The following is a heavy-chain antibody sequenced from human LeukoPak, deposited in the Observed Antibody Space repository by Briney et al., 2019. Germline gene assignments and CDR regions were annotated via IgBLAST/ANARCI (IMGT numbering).Heavy chain of an antibody. CDR1: GYSFTNYW. D-gene: IGHD2-15*01. J-gene: IGHJ3*02. V-gene: IGHV5-51*01. Sequence: PGESLKISCKGSGYSFTNYWLGWVRQMPGKGLEWMGIIYPGDSDTRYSPSFQGQVTISAYKSISTAYLQWSSLKASDTAMYYCARPDCSGGNCYDAFDIWGQGTLVTVSS. CDR3: ARPDCSGGNCYDAFDI. CDR2: IYPGDSDT.